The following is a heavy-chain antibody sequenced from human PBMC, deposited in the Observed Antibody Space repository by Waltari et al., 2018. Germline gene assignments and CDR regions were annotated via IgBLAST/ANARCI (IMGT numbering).Heavy chain of an antibody. CDR3: ARSFELTTVVTPIPDAFDI. V-gene: IGHV4-59*01. CDR1: GGSISSYY. CDR2: IYYSGST. D-gene: IGHD4-17*01. J-gene: IGHJ3*02. Sequence: QVQLQESGPGLVKPSETLSLTCTVSGGSISSYYWSWSRQPPGKGLEWIGYIYYSGSTNYNPSLKSRVTISVDTSKNQFSLKLSSVTAADTAVYYCARSFELTTVVTPIPDAFDIWGQGTMVTVSS.